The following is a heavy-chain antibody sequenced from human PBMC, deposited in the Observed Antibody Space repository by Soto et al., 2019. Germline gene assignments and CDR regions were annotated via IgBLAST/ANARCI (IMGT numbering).Heavy chain of an antibody. Sequence: SETLSLTCTVSGGSISSYYWSWIRQPPGKGLEWIGYIYYSGSTNYNPSLKSRVTISVDTSKNQFSLKLSSVTAADTAVYYCARHYTKFRPGTRYYYYMDVWGKGTTVTVSS. CDR1: GGSISSYY. D-gene: IGHD1-1*01. V-gene: IGHV4-59*08. CDR2: IYYSGST. J-gene: IGHJ6*03. CDR3: ARHYTKFRPGTRYYYYMDV.